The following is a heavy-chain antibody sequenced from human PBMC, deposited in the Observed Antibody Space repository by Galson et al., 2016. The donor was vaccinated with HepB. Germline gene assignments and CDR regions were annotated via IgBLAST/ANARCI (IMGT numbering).Heavy chain of an antibody. Sequence: KGLEWIGSIYYSGTTYFNPSLKSRVTMSMDPPNNQFSLWLTSVTAADTALYYCARTVFGVVVPDLYFDFWGQGTLVTVSS. CDR2: IYYSGTT. J-gene: IGHJ4*02. CDR3: ARTVFGVVVPDLYFDF. V-gene: IGHV4-31*02. D-gene: IGHD3-3*01.